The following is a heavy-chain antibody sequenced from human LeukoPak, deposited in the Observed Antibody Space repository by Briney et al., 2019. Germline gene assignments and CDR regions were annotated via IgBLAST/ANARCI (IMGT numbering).Heavy chain of an antibody. CDR3: AKDISLYDLGAFDI. Sequence: GGSLRLSCAASGFTFDDYAMHWVRKAPGKGLEWVSGISWNSGSIGYADSVKGRFTISRDNAKNSLYLQMNSLRAEDMALYYCAKDISLYDLGAFDIWGQGTMVTVSS. CDR2: ISWNSGSI. J-gene: IGHJ3*02. D-gene: IGHD3/OR15-3a*01. V-gene: IGHV3-9*03. CDR1: GFTFDDYA.